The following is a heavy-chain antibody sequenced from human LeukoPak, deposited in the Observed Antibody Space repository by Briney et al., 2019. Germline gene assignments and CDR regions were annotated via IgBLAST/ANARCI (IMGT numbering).Heavy chain of an antibody. V-gene: IGHV3-49*04. CDR3: TRDGGYFDWLLPDY. D-gene: IGHD3-9*01. J-gene: IGHJ4*02. CDR1: GFTFGDYA. Sequence: GGSLRLSCTASGFTFGDYAMSWVRQAPGKGLEWVGFIRSKAYGGTTEYAASVKGRFTISRDDSKSIAYPQMNSLKTEDTAVYYCTRDGGYFDWLLPDYWGQGTLVTVSS. CDR2: IRSKAYGGTT.